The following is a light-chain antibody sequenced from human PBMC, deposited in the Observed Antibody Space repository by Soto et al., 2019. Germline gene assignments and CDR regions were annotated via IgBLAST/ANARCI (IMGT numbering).Light chain of an antibody. CDR2: GNS. V-gene: IGLV1-40*01. CDR1: SSNIGAGYD. Sequence: QSVLTQPPSVSGAPGQRVTISCTGSSSNIGAGYDVHWYQQLPGTAPKLLIYGNSNRPSGVPDRFSGSKSVTSASLAITRLQAEDEADYYCQSYDSSLSGSVFGGGTKLTV. CDR3: QSYDSSLSGSV. J-gene: IGLJ2*01.